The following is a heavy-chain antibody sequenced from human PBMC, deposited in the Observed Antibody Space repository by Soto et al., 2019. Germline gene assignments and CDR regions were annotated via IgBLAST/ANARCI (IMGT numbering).Heavy chain of an antibody. D-gene: IGHD3-3*01. V-gene: IGHV3-30-3*01. Sequence: GGSLRLSCAASGFTFSSYAMHWFRQAPGKGLEWVAVISYDGSNKYYADSVKGRFTISRDNSKNTLYLQMNSLRAEDTAVYYCARVYDFWSGYSPVPTTDYWGQGTLVTVSS. CDR3: ARVYDFWSGYSPVPTTDY. J-gene: IGHJ4*02. CDR2: ISYDGSNK. CDR1: GFTFSSYA.